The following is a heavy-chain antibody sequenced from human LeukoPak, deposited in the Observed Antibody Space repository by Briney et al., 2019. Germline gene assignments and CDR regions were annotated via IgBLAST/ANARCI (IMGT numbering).Heavy chain of an antibody. V-gene: IGHV4-39*01. CDR2: IYYRGDT. J-gene: IGHJ4*02. CDR1: GGSISDSSYY. Sequence: PSETLSLTCTVCGGSISDSSYYWGWIRQPPGKGLEWIGSIYYRGDTYYNPSLKSRVTISVDTSKNQFSLKLSSVTATDTALYYCARGYYYDSSGYYYARHDYWGQGTLVTVSS. CDR3: ARGYYYDSSGYYYARHDY. D-gene: IGHD3-22*01.